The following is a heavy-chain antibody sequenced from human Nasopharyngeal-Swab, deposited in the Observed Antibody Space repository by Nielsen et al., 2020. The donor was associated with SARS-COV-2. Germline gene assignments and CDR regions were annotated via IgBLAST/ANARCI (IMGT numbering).Heavy chain of an antibody. CDR1: GFTFSSYS. V-gene: IGHV3-21*01. CDR3: ARDNYCSGGSCYSGFDY. J-gene: IGHJ4*02. D-gene: IGHD2-15*01. Sequence: GGSLRLSCAASGFTFSSYSMNWVRQAPGKGLEWVSSISSSSSYIYYADSVKGRFTISRDNAKNSLYLQMNSLRAEDTAVYYCARDNYCSGGSCYSGFDYWGQGTLVTVSS. CDR2: ISSSSSYI.